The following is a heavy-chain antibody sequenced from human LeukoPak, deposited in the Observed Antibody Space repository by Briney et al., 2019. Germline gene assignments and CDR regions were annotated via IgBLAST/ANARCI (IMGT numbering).Heavy chain of an antibody. Sequence: PGGSLRLSCAASGFTFSSYAMHWVRQAPGKGLDWVALIWYDGSNKYYADSVRGRFTISRDNSKNTLYLQMSSLRPEDTAVYYCVRNVGRFGGVMDYWGQGTLVTVSS. D-gene: IGHD3-16*01. CDR2: IWYDGSNK. CDR1: GFTFSSYA. CDR3: VRNVGRFGGVMDY. V-gene: IGHV3-30*14. J-gene: IGHJ4*02.